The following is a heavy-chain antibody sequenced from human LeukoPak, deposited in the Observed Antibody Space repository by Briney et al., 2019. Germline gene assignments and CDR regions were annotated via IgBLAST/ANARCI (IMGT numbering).Heavy chain of an antibody. J-gene: IGHJ4*02. CDR3: ATSDIVVVPAAMRRGVY. V-gene: IGHV3-30*04. CDR2: ISYDGSNK. Sequence: SGGSLRLSCAASGFTFSSYAMHWVRQAPGKGLEWVAVISYDGSNKYYADSVKGRFTISRDNSKNTLYLQMNSLRAEDTAVYYCATSDIVVVPAAMRRGVYWGQGTLVTVSS. CDR1: GFTFSSYA. D-gene: IGHD2-2*01.